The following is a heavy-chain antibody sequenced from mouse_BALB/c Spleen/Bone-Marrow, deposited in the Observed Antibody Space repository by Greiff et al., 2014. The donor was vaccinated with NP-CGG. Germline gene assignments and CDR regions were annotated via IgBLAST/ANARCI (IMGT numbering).Heavy chain of an antibody. CDR2: TDPANGNT. J-gene: IGHJ3*01. CDR1: GFNIKDTY. D-gene: IGHD1-1*01. V-gene: IGHV14-3*02. CDR3: AIYYYGSSGFAY. Sequence: EVKLVESGAELVKPGASVKLSCTASGFNIKDTYMHWVKQRPEQGLEWIGRTDPANGNTKYDPKFQGKATITADTSSNTAYLRLSSLTSEDTAVYYCAIYYYGSSGFAYWGQGTLVTVSA.